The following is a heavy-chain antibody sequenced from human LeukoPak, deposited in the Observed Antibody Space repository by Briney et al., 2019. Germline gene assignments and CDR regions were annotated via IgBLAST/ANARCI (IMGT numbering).Heavy chain of an antibody. Sequence: ASVKVSCKASGYTFTSYYMHWVRQAPGQGLEWMGIINPSGGSTSYAQKFRGRVTMTRDTSTSTVYMELSSLRSEDTAVYYCATGDYGDYVAPPFYFDYWGQGTLVTVSS. CDR1: GYTFTSYY. D-gene: IGHD4-17*01. CDR3: ATGDYGDYVAPPFYFDY. CDR2: INPSGGST. J-gene: IGHJ4*02. V-gene: IGHV1-46*03.